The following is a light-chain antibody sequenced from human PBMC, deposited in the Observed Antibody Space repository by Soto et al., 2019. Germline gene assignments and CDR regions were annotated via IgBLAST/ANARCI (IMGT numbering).Light chain of an antibody. CDR1: QSISSY. V-gene: IGKV1-39*01. CDR2: AAS. Sequence: DIQMTQSPSSLSASVGDRATITCRASQSISSYLNWYQQKPGKAPKLLISAASSLQRGVPSRFSGSRSGTDFTLTISSLQPENFATYFCQQSYSTPRCTFGPGTKVDIK. J-gene: IGKJ3*01. CDR3: QQSYSTPRCT.